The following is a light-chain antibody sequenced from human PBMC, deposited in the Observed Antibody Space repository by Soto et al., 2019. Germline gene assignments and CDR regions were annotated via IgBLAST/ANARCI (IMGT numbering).Light chain of an antibody. Sequence: SALTQPPSASGSPGQSVTISCTGTSSDVGGYNYVSWYQQHPGKAPKLMIYEVSKRPSGVPDRFSGSKSGNTASLTVSGLQAEDEADYYYSSYTSRSTPVFGGGTKLTVL. J-gene: IGLJ2*01. V-gene: IGLV2-8*01. CDR3: SSYTSRSTPV. CDR1: SSDVGGYNY. CDR2: EVS.